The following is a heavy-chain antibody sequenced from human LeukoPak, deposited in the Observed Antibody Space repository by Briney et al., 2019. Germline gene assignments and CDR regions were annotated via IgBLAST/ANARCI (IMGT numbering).Heavy chain of an antibody. D-gene: IGHD6-19*01. Sequence: GGSLILSCAASGFTFSKYWMLWVRQAPGKGLESVSRINTDGTVATYADSVKGRFTVSRDNADNTMFLQMNSVRDEDTAVYYCATKQWLAPPPDSWGQGTPVTVSS. CDR2: INTDGTVA. CDR3: ATKQWLAPPPDS. V-gene: IGHV3-74*01. CDR1: GFTFSKYW. J-gene: IGHJ4*02.